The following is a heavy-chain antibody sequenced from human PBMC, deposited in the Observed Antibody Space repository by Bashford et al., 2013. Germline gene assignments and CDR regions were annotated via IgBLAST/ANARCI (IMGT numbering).Heavy chain of an antibody. J-gene: IGHJ4*02. V-gene: IGHV3-23*01. CDR3: ARVPMGRAGTGIDY. Sequence: VRQAPGKGLEWVSTSTGSVANTYYADSVKGRFIISRDNAKNTLFLQMNSLTAEDAAVYYCARVPMGRAGTGIDYWGQGTPVTVSS. CDR2: STGSVANT. D-gene: IGHD1-1*01.